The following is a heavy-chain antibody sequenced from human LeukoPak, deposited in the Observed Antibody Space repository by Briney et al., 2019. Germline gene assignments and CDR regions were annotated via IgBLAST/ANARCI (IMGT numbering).Heavy chain of an antibody. D-gene: IGHD3-10*01. J-gene: IGHJ4*02. CDR3: ARHHYYGSGSYYNPPIPDY. Sequence: SETLSLTCTVSGGSISSSSYYWGWIRQPPGKGLEWIGSIYYSGSTYYNPSLKSRVTISVDTSKNQFSLKLSSVTAADTAVYYCARHHYYGSGSYYNPPIPDYWGQGTLVTVSS. CDR1: GGSISSSSYY. V-gene: IGHV4-39*01. CDR2: IYYSGST.